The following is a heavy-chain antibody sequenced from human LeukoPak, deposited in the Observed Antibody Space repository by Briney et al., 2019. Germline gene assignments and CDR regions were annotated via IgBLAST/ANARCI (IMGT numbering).Heavy chain of an antibody. D-gene: IGHD6-13*01. CDR2: IYYSGST. V-gene: IGHV4-59*08. CDR1: GGSISSYY. J-gene: IGHJ3*02. CDR3: ARHKAGARDAFDI. Sequence: PSETLSLTCTVSGGSISSYYWSWIRQPPGKGLEWIGYIYYSGSTNYNPSLKSRVTISVDTSKNQFPLKLSSVTAADTAVYYCARHKAGARDAFDIWGQGTMVTVSS.